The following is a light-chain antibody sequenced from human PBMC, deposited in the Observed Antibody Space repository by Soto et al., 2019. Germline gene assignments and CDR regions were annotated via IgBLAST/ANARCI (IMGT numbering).Light chain of an antibody. CDR3: QVWDSSSDHPYV. V-gene: IGLV3-21*04. J-gene: IGLJ1*01. CDR2: YDS. Sequence: SYELTQPPSESVAPGKRARISCGGNNIGSKSVHWYQQKPGQAPVLVIYYDSDRPSGIPERFSGSNSGNTATLTISRVEAGDEADYYCQVWDSSSDHPYVFGTGTKVTVL. CDR1: NIGSKS.